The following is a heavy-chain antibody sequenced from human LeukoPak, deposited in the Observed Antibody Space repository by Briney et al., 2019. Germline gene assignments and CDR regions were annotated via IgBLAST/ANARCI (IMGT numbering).Heavy chain of an antibody. J-gene: IGHJ6*02. CDR2: INPNSGGT. CDR1: GYTFTGYY. V-gene: IGHV1-2*02. CDR3: ARALPHYDILTGYYGGYYYYGMDV. D-gene: IGHD3-9*01. Sequence: GSSVKVSCKASGYTFTGYYMHWVRQAPGQGLEWMGWINPNSGGTNYAQKFRGRVTMTRDTSISTAYMELSRLRSDDTAVYYCARALPHYDILTGYYGGYYYYGMDVWGQGTTVTVSS.